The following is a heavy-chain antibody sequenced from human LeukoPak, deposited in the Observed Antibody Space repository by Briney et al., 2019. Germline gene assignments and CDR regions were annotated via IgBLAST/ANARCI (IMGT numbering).Heavy chain of an antibody. D-gene: IGHD2-2*01. CDR2: IYYSGST. J-gene: IGHJ3*02. V-gene: IGHV4-30-4*01. CDR1: GGSISSGDYY. Sequence: SETLSLTCTVSGGSISSGDYYWSWIRQPPGKGLEWIGYIYYSGSTYYNPPLKSRVTISVDTSKNQFSLKLSSVTAADTAVYYCARDRSSTIDDAFDIWGQGTMVTVSS. CDR3: ARDRSSTIDDAFDI.